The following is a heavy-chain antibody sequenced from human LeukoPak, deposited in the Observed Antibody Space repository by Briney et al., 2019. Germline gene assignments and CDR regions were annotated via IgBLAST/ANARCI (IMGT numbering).Heavy chain of an antibody. V-gene: IGHV4-34*01. CDR1: GGSFSGYY. Sequence: PSETLSLTCAVYGGSFSGYYWSWIRQPPGKGLEWIGEINHSGSTNHNPSLKSRVTISVDTSKNQFSLKLSSVTAADTAVYYCARLFLGGYSYGRRKLNWFDPWGQGTLVTVSS. D-gene: IGHD5-18*01. J-gene: IGHJ5*02. CDR3: ARLFLGGYSYGRRKLNWFDP. CDR2: INHSGST.